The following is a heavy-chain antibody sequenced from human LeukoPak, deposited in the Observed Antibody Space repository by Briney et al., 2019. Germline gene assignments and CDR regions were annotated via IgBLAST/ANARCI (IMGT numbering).Heavy chain of an antibody. CDR2: INHSGST. J-gene: IGHJ6*03. CDR1: GGSFSGYY. V-gene: IGHV4-34*01. Sequence: PSETLSLTCEVYGGSFSGYYWSWIRQPPGKGLEWIGEINHSGSTNYNPSLKSRVTISVDTSKNQFSLKLSSVTAADTAVYYCARVPGTYCSGGSCYFRTYYYYYMDVWGKGTTVTVSS. CDR3: ARVPGTYCSGGSCYFRTYYYYYMDV. D-gene: IGHD2-15*01.